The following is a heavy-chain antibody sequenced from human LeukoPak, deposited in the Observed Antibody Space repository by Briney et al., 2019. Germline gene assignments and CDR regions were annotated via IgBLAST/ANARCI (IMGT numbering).Heavy chain of an antibody. V-gene: IGHV3-9*01. Sequence: GGSLRLSCAASGFTFDDYAMHWVRQAPGKGLEWVSGISWNSGSIGYADSVKGRFTISRDNAKNSLYLQMNSLRAEDTALYYCAKAYCSGGSCPNYYYYGMDVWGQGTTVTVSS. J-gene: IGHJ6*02. CDR3: AKAYCSGGSCPNYYYYGMDV. CDR1: GFTFDDYA. D-gene: IGHD2-15*01. CDR2: ISWNSGSI.